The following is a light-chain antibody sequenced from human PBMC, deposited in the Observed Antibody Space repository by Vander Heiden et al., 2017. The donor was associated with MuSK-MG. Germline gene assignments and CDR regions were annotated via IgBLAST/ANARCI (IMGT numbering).Light chain of an antibody. CDR2: AAP. CDR1: QRISTY. V-gene: IGKV1-39*01. CDR3: QQSDSSPQT. Sequence: DIQMTQSPSSLSASVGDRVTITCRARQRISTYLNWYQQKPGKAPKLLIYAAPTLQSGVPSSFSGSGSGTDFTLTIISLQPEDFATYYCQQSDSSPQTFGQGTKVEIK. J-gene: IGKJ1*01.